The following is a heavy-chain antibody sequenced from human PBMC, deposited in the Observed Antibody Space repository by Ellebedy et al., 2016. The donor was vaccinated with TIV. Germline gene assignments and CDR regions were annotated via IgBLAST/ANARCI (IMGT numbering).Heavy chain of an antibody. CDR3: AKGRGGGSDSSAPRYYFDS. V-gene: IGHV3-23*01. D-gene: IGHD6-19*01. J-gene: IGHJ4*02. CDR1: GFTFSSYA. Sequence: GESLKISCAASGFTFSSYAMSWVRQAPGKGLEWVSTISHTGTRTYYANSVDGRFIISRDISKRTLYLQMNSLSAEDTAVYYCAKGRGGGSDSSAPRYYFDSWGLGTLVTVSS. CDR2: ISHTGTRT.